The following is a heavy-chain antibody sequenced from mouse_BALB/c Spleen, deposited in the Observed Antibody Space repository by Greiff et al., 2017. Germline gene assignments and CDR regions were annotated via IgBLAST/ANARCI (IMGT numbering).Heavy chain of an antibody. J-gene: IGHJ3*01. CDR2: ISSGGSYT. Sequence: EVHLVESGGDLVKPGGSLKLSCAASGFTFSSYGMSWVRQTPDKRLEWVATISSGGSYTYYPDSVKGRFTISRDNAKNTLYLQMSSLKSEDTAMYYCARGGPLAWFAYWGQGTLVTVSA. V-gene: IGHV5-6*01. CDR1: GFTFSSYG. CDR3: ARGGPLAWFAY.